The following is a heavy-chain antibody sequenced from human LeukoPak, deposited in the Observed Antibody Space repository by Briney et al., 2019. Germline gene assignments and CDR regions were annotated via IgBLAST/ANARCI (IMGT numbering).Heavy chain of an antibody. Sequence: GESLKISCKGSGYSFTSYWIGWVRQMPGKGLEWMGIIYPTDSDTRYSPSFQGQVTISADKFISTAYLQWSSLKASDTAIYYCAKQTRDSSGYYPYYFDYWGQGTLVTVST. D-gene: IGHD3-22*01. CDR1: GYSFTSYW. J-gene: IGHJ4*02. CDR3: AKQTRDSSGYYPYYFDY. CDR2: IYPTDSDT. V-gene: IGHV5-51*01.